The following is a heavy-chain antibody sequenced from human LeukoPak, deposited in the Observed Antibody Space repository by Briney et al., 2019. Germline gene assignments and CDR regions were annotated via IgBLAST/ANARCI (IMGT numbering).Heavy chain of an antibody. CDR2: INPNSGGT. CDR1: GYTFTGYY. Sequence: EASVKVACKASGYTFTGYYMHWVRQGPGQGLEWMGWINPNSGGTNYAQKFQGRGTMTRDTSISTAYMELNRLRSDDTAVYYCASRGRSSSSWFAEYYYYMDVWGKGTTVTVSS. V-gene: IGHV1-2*02. D-gene: IGHD6-13*01. CDR3: ASRGRSSSSWFAEYYYYMDV. J-gene: IGHJ6*03.